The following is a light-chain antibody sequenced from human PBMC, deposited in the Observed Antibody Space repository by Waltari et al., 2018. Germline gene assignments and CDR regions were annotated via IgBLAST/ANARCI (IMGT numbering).Light chain of an antibody. J-gene: IGLJ3*02. CDR2: VNSDGSH. Sequence: QLVLTQSPSASASLGASVKLTCTLDSGHSHNIVAWPHRRPEKGPRYLMKVNSDGSHTKGDDIPDRFSGSSAGPERYLTIASLQSEDEADYYCQTGGHGTWVFGGGTKLTVV. V-gene: IGLV4-69*01. CDR3: QTGGHGTWV. CDR1: SGHSHNI.